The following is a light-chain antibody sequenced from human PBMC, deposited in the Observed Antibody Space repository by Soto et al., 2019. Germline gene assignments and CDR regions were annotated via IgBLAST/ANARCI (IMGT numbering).Light chain of an antibody. CDR2: SAS. J-gene: IGKJ1*01. CDR3: QSNYILPWT. CDR1: QYIGNY. V-gene: IGKV1-39*01. Sequence: DIQVTQSPPSLSASVGDRFTITFRSSQYIGNYLNWYQHKPGKAPQLLIYSASTLQIGVPSRFSGSVSGTDFTLTITTLQPDDFASYYCQSNYILPWTFGQGTKVDIK.